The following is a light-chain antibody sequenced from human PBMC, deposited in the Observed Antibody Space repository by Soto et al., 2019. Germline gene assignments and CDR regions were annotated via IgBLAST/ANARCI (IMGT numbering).Light chain of an antibody. J-gene: IGKJ1*01. V-gene: IGKV3-15*01. CDR1: QSVSSN. Sequence: EIVMTQSPATLSVSPGERATLSCRASQSVSSNLAWYQQKPGQAPRLLIYGASTRATGIPARFSGSGSGPEFTITISSLQTEDFAVYYCQQYNNWPPWTFGQGTKVEIK. CDR3: QQYNNWPPWT. CDR2: GAS.